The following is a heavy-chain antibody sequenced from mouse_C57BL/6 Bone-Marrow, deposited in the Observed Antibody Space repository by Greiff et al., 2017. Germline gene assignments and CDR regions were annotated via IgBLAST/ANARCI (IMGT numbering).Heavy chain of an antibody. D-gene: IGHD4-1*02. CDR3: ARWSNWDSPTWFAY. Sequence: QVQLKESGAELARPGASVKLSCKASGYTFTSYGISWVKQRTGQGLEWIGEIYPRSGNTYYNEKFKGKATLTADKSSSTAYMELRSLTSEDSAVYFCARWSNWDSPTWFAYWGQGTLVTVSA. CDR2: IYPRSGNT. V-gene: IGHV1-81*01. J-gene: IGHJ3*01. CDR1: GYTFTSYG.